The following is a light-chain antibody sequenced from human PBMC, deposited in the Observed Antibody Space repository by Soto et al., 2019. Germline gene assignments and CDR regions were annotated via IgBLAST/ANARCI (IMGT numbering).Light chain of an antibody. CDR2: TAS. J-gene: IGKJ4*01. V-gene: IGKV1-6*01. CDR1: QGIRSE. Sequence: AIQMTQSPSSLSASVGDRVTITCRASQGIRSELGWYQQKPGKAPNLLIYTASTLQSGVPSRFSCSGSGTDFTLTISSLQPEDFATYYCIQDYNYPLTFGGGTRVEIK. CDR3: IQDYNYPLT.